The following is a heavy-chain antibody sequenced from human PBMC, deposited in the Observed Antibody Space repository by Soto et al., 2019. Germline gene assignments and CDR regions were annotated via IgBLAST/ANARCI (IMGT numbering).Heavy chain of an antibody. CDR3: AKDFRPGKYDFWSGYYGFRRYGMDV. Sequence: EVQLLESGGCLLQPGGSLRLSCAVSGFTFSSYAMSWVRQAPGKGLEWVSAISGSGGSTYYADSVKGRFTISRDNSKNTLYLQMNSLRAEDTAVYYCAKDFRPGKYDFWSGYYGFRRYGMDVWGQGTTVTVSS. J-gene: IGHJ6*02. CDR2: ISGSGGST. V-gene: IGHV3-23*01. CDR1: GFTFSSYA. D-gene: IGHD3-3*01.